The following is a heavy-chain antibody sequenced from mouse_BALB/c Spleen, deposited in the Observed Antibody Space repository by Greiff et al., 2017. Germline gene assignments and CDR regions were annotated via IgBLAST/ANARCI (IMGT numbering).Heavy chain of an antibody. CDR1: GYSITSGYY. CDR2: ISYDGSN. V-gene: IGHV3-6*02. CDR3: ASGRSLYGSGAWFAY. Sequence: EVKLEESGPGLVKPSQSLSLTCSVTGYSITSGYYWNWIRQFPGNKLEWMGYISYDGSNNYNPSLKNRISITRDTSKNQFFLKLNSVTTEDTATYYCASGRSLYGSGAWFAYWGQGTLVTVSA. D-gene: IGHD1-1*01. J-gene: IGHJ3*01.